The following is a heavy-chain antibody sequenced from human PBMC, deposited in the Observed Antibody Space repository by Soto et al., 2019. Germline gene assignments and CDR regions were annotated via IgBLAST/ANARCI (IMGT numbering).Heavy chain of an antibody. D-gene: IGHD4-17*01. CDR2: INPSSGGT. CDR1: GYTFTGYY. Sequence: ASVKVSCKASGYTFTGYYMHWVRQAPGQGLEWMGWINPSSGGTNYAPKFQGWVTMTRDTSISTAYMELSRLRSDDTAVYYCARAPSGDHPHFDYWGQGTLVTVSS. J-gene: IGHJ4*02. V-gene: IGHV1-2*04. CDR3: ARAPSGDHPHFDY.